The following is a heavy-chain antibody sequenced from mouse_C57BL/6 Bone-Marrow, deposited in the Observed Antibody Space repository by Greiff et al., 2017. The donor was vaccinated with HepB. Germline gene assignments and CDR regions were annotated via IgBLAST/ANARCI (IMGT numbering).Heavy chain of an antibody. V-gene: IGHV10-1*01. Sequence: EVMLVESGGGLVQPKGSLKLSCAASGFSFNTYAMNWVRQAPGKGLEWVARIRSKSNNYDTYYAVSVKDRFTISRDDSESMLYLQMHNLKTEDTAMYYCVRPSYYTWFGYWGQGTLVTVSA. J-gene: IGHJ3*01. CDR3: VRPSYYTWFGY. D-gene: IGHD2-12*01. CDR2: IRSKSNNYDT. CDR1: GFSFNTYA.